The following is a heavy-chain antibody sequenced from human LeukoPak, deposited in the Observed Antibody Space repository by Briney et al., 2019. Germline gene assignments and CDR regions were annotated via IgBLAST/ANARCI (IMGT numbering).Heavy chain of an antibody. Sequence: PGGSLRLSCTASGFTFGDYAMGWFRQAPGKGLEWVGFISSKAYGGTTEYAASVKGRFTISRDDSKSIAYLQTNSLKTEDTAVYYCTRGDTYYYGSGSFLFDYWGQGTLVTVSS. D-gene: IGHD3-10*01. CDR3: TRGDTYYYGSGSFLFDY. CDR1: GFTFGDYA. J-gene: IGHJ4*02. V-gene: IGHV3-49*03. CDR2: ISSKAYGGTT.